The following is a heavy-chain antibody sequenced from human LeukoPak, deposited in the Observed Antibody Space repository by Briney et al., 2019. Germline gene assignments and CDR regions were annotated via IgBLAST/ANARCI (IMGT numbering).Heavy chain of an antibody. CDR3: ARDLRPDVPTAPTPDS. Sequence: KAGGSLRLSCVASGFTFSFYTMNWVRQAPGQGLAWVSSISSYSHYLYYADSVKGRFTISRDNAKNSVYLEMNSLRAEDTAVYFCARDLRPDVPTAPTPDSWGQGTLVTVSS. V-gene: IGHV3-21*06. CDR2: ISSYSHYL. D-gene: IGHD2-21*02. J-gene: IGHJ5*02. CDR1: GFTFSFYT.